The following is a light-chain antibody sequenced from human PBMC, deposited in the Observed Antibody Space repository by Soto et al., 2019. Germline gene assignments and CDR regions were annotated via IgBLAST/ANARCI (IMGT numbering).Light chain of an antibody. V-gene: IGKV3-15*01. CDR2: GAS. CDR3: QQYNNWPPLIT. J-gene: IGKJ5*01. CDR1: QSVSSN. Sequence: ILMTQAPSSLSVSPEAGVTLSCRAGQSVSSNLAWYQQKPGQVPRLLIYGASTRATGIPARFSGSGSGTEFTLTISSLQSEDFAVYYCQQYNNWPPLITFGQGTRLEIK.